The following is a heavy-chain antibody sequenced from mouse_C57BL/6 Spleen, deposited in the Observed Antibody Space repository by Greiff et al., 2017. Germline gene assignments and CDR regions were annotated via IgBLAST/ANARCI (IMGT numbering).Heavy chain of an antibody. CDR2: ISSGGSYT. Sequence: EVHLVESGGDLVKPGGSLKLSCAASGFTFSSYGMSWVRQTPDKRLEWVATISSGGSYTYYPDSVKGRFTISRDNAKNTLYRQMSSLKSEDTAMYYCARRDYYGSSSYYFDYWGQGTTLTVSS. CDR3: ARRDYYGSSSYYFDY. D-gene: IGHD1-1*01. J-gene: IGHJ2*01. CDR1: GFTFSSYG. V-gene: IGHV5-6*01.